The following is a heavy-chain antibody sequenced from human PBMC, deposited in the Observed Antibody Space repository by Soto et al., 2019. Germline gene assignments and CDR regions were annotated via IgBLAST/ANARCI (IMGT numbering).Heavy chain of an antibody. CDR1: GGSISSGGYS. J-gene: IGHJ5*02. CDR3: VRVPGP. CDR2: IYHSGST. V-gene: IGHV4-30-2*01. Sequence: SETLSLTCVVFGGSISSGGYSWSWIRQPPGKGLEWIGYIYHSGSTYYNPSLKSRVTISVDRSKNQFSLKLSSVTAADTAVYYCVRVPGPWGQGTLVTVSS.